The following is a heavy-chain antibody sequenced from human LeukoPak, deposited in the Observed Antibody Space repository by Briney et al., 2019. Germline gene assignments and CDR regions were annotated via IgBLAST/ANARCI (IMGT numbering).Heavy chain of an antibody. CDR3: ARGVDVATEGYYYYYMDV. J-gene: IGHJ6*03. CDR1: GFTFSDYY. D-gene: IGHD5-24*01. V-gene: IGHV3-11*04. CDR2: ISSSGSTI. Sequence: GGSLRLSCAASGFTFSDYYMSWLRQAPGKGLEWVSYISSSGSTIYYADYVKGRFTISRDNAKNSMYLQMNSLRAEDTAVYYCARGVDVATEGYYYYYMDVWGKGTTVTISS.